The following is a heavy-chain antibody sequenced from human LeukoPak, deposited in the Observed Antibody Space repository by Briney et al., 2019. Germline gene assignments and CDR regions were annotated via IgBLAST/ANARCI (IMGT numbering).Heavy chain of an antibody. D-gene: IGHD5-18*01. Sequence: GGSLRLSCAASGFTVSSNYMSWVRQAPGKGLEWVSVIYSGGSTYYADSVKGRFTISRDNSKNTLYLQMNSLRAEDTAVYYCARSSYGHKDFDYWGQGTLVTVSS. CDR1: GFTVSSNY. CDR2: IYSGGST. J-gene: IGHJ4*02. CDR3: ARSSYGHKDFDY. V-gene: IGHV3-66*01.